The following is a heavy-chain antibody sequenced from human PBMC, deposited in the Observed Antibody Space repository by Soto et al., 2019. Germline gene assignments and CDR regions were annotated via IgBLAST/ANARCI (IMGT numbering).Heavy chain of an antibody. V-gene: IGHV1-18*01. CDR3: ARDNDIFPSLPGDY. CDR1: GYTFTTYG. CDR2: SSASNDHT. D-gene: IGHD3-9*01. J-gene: IGHJ4*02. Sequence: ASVKVSCKASGYTFTTYGINWVRQAPGQGLEWLGWSSASNDHTNYAQKFQGRVTLTTDTSTTTAYMELRSLRSDDTAVYYCARDNDIFPSLPGDYWGQGTLVTVSS.